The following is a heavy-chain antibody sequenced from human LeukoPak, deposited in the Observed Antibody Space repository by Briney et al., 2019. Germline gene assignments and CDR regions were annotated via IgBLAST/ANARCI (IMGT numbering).Heavy chain of an antibody. V-gene: IGHV3-23*01. CDR1: GFTFSSYA. D-gene: IGHD2-15*01. Sequence: PGGSLRLSCVGSGFTFSSYAMSWVRQAPGKGLEWVSSIVGRGYTTYYADSVKGRFTISRDNSKNTVYLQMNSLRAEDTAVYYCALLGLNWGQGTLVTVSS. CDR3: ALLGLN. J-gene: IGHJ4*02. CDR2: IVGRGYTT.